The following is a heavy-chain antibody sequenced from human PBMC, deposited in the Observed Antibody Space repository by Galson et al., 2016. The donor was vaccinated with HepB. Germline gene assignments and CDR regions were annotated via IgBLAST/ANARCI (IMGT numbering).Heavy chain of an antibody. CDR1: GFTFSTYW. D-gene: IGHD3-16*01. Sequence: SLRLSCAASGFTFSTYWMSWVRQAPGKGLEWVANIKPDGSEKYYVDSVKGRFTISRDTAKSSLYLQMNSLRAEDTAVYYCARRQIYTRSAFDYWGQGTLVTVPS. V-gene: IGHV3-7*01. CDR2: IKPDGSEK. CDR3: ARRQIYTRSAFDY. J-gene: IGHJ4*02.